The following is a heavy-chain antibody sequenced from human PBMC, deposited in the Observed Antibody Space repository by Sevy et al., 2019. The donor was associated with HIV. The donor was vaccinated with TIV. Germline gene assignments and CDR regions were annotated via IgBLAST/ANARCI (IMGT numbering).Heavy chain of an antibody. CDR3: TRGYYYDSSGYSDY. J-gene: IGHJ4*02. CDR2: IRSKDYCGAT. Sequence: GGSLRLSCTGSGFTFGDYAMSWFRQAPGMGLEWVGFIRSKDYCGATEHAASVKGRFTISRDDSKSIADLQMNSLKTEDTAVYYCTRGYYYDSSGYSDYWGQGTLVTVSS. CDR1: GFTFGDYA. V-gene: IGHV3-49*03. D-gene: IGHD3-22*01.